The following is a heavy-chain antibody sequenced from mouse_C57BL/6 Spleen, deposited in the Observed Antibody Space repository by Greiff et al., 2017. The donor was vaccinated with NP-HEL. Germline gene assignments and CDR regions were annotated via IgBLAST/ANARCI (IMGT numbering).Heavy chain of an antibody. J-gene: IGHJ2*01. Sequence: VQLKESGPELVKPGASVKISCKASGYSFTDYNMNWVKQSNGKSLEWIGVINPNYGTTSYNQKFKGKATLTVDQSSSTAYMQLNSLTSEDSAVYYCARSGLLRYGGYLDYWGQGTTLTVSS. CDR1: GYSFTDYN. V-gene: IGHV1-39*01. CDR2: INPNYGTT. CDR3: ARSGLLRYGGYLDY. D-gene: IGHD1-1*01.